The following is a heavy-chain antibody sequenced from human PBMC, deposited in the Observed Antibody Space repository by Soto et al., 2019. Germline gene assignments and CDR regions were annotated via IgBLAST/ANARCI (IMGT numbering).Heavy chain of an antibody. J-gene: IGHJ6*02. D-gene: IGHD2-15*01. CDR3: ASVSAAQYYYGMDA. CDR1: EFSFCTYW. V-gene: IGHV3-74*01. Sequence: VQLVESGGGLVQPGGSLRLSCVASEFSFCTYWMHWVRQAPGKGLMWVARIDTTGSTTTYADSVQGRFTISRDNAKNTMYLQMNSVRDDDTAIYFCASVSAAQYYYGMDAWGQGTKVTVS. CDR2: IDTTGSTT.